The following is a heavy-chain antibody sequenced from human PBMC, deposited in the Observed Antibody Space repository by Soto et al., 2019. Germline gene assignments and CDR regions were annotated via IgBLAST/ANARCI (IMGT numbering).Heavy chain of an antibody. CDR2: ISSSGSTI. J-gene: IGHJ3*02. D-gene: IGHD3-22*01. Sequence: EVQLVESGGGLVQPGGSLRLSCAASGFTFSSYEMNWVRQAPGKGLEWVSYISSSGSTIYYADSVKGRFTISRDNAKNSLYLQMNSLRAEDTAVYYCARDRYYYDSSGYYPDAFDIWGQGTMVTVST. CDR3: ARDRYYYDSSGYYPDAFDI. CDR1: GFTFSSYE. V-gene: IGHV3-48*03.